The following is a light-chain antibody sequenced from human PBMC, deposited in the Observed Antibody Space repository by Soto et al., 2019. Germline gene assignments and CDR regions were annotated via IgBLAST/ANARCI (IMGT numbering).Light chain of an antibody. Sequence: EILLTQSPAPLSLSPGEGATLSCRASQHVSTYVAWYQQKPGHAPRLLIFDASNRATGVPARFSGSGSGTDFTLTTSNLEPGDSRIYDCQQRGDLSVTFGGWTKVEI. CDR3: QQRGDLSVT. CDR2: DAS. CDR1: QHVSTY. J-gene: IGKJ4*01. V-gene: IGKV3-11*01.